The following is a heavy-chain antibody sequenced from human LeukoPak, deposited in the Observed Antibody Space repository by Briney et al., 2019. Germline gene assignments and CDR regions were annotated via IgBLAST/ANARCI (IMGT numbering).Heavy chain of an antibody. CDR2: IYHSGRT. D-gene: IGHD3-10*01. CDR3: ARSMVSRWFDP. CDR1: GYSISSGDY. Sequence: SETLSLTCTVSGYSISSGDYWGWIRQPPGKGLEWIGSIYHSGRTYYNPSLKSRVTISVDTSKNQFSLKLSSVTAADTAVYYCARSMVSRWFDPWGQGTLVTVSS. J-gene: IGHJ5*02. V-gene: IGHV4-38-2*02.